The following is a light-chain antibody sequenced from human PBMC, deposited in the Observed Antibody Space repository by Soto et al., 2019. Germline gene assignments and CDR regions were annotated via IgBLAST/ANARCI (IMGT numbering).Light chain of an antibody. V-gene: IGLV2-14*03. CDR1: SSDVGGYDY. Sequence: QSALTQPASVSGSPGQSITISCTGTSSDVGGYDYVSWYQQHPGKAPKLMIYGVNNRPSGVSNRFSGSKSGNTASLTISGLQVEDEADYYCSSYTSTAAYVIGSVTKVTVL. CDR2: GVN. CDR3: SSYTSTAAYV. J-gene: IGLJ1*01.